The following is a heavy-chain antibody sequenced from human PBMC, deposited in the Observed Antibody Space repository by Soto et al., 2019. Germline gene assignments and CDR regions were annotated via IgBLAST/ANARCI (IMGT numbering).Heavy chain of an antibody. Sequence: ASVKVSCKASGYTFTTHYIHWVRQVPGQGLEWMGMINPSGGGTSSAQKFQGRVTLTRDTSTSTVYMELSSLRSEDTAVYYCVRDFADLPAALHYFDNWGQGTLVTVSS. J-gene: IGHJ4*02. CDR3: VRDFADLPAALHYFDN. V-gene: IGHV1-46*01. D-gene: IGHD2-2*01. CDR2: INPSGGGT. CDR1: GYTFTTHY.